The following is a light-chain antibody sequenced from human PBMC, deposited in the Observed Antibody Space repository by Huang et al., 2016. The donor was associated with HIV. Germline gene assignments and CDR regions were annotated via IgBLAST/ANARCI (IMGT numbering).Light chain of an antibody. CDR2: AAS. Sequence: RVTITCRAGQRVSNSLNWYQHKPGMAPKLLIYAASSLQSGVPSRFSGSGSGTHFTLTISSLQPEDIATYYCQQTYDTPPLSFGGGTKVELK. J-gene: IGKJ4*01. CDR3: QQTYDTPPLS. CDR1: QRVSNS. V-gene: IGKV1-39*01.